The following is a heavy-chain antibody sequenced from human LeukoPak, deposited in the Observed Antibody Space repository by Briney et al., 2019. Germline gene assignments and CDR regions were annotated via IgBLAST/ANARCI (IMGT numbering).Heavy chain of an antibody. D-gene: IGHD4-23*01. V-gene: IGHV4-59*01. CDR2: IYHSGST. CDR3: TRDTYGGDY. Sequence: PSETLSLTCTVSGGSISSYYWSWIRQPPGKGLEWIGYIYHSGSTNYNPSLKSRVTISVDTSKNQISLKLSSVTAAGTAVYYCTRDTYGGDYWGQGTLVTVSS. CDR1: GGSISSYY. J-gene: IGHJ4*02.